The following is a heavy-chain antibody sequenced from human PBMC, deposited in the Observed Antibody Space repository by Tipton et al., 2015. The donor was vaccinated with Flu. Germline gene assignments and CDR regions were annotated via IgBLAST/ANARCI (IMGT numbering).Heavy chain of an antibody. CDR3: ARGPLPDSNWYNGMDV. D-gene: IGHD6-13*01. V-gene: IGHV3-13*01. J-gene: IGHJ6*02. Sequence: SLRLSCAASGFTFSSYDMHWVRQATGKGLEWVSAIGSAGDTYYLDSVKGRFTISRDNAKNSLYLQMNSLRVGDTAVYYCARGPLPDSNWYNGMDVWGQGITVTVSS. CDR2: IGSAGDT. CDR1: GFTFSSYD.